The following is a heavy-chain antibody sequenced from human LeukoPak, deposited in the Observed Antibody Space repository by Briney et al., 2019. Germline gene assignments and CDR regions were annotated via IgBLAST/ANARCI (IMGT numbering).Heavy chain of an antibody. Sequence: SVKVSCKASGGTFSSYAISWVRQAPGQGLEWMGGIIPIFGTTNYAQKFQGRVTITTDESTSTAYMELSSLRSEDTAVYYCARGHIVGATYYYYYMDVWGKGTTVTVSS. CDR2: IIPIFGTT. CDR3: ARGHIVGATYYYYYMDV. CDR1: GGTFSSYA. V-gene: IGHV1-69*05. J-gene: IGHJ6*03. D-gene: IGHD1-26*01.